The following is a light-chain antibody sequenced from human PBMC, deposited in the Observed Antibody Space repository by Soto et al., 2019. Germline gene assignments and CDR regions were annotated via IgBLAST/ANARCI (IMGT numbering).Light chain of an antibody. CDR2: VNSDGRH. J-gene: IGLJ2*01. CDR3: QTWDTGIVI. CDR1: SGHSSYA. V-gene: IGLV4-69*01. Sequence: QSVLTQSPSASASLGASVKLTCTLSSGHSSYAIAWHQQQPEKGPRYLMKVNSDGRHSKGDGIPDRLSGSSSGAERHLTISSLQSEDEADYYCQTWDTGIVIFGGGTKLTVL.